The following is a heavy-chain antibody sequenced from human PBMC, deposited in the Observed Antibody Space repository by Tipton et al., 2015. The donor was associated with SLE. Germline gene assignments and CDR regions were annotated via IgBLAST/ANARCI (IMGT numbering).Heavy chain of an antibody. J-gene: IGHJ4*02. CDR2: IRSKANSYAT. CDR3: TRHEGSEKSY. V-gene: IGHV3-73*01. CDR1: GFTFSSYG. Sequence: SLRLSCAASGFTFSSYGMHWVRQASGKGLEWVGRIRSKANSYATAYASSVKGRFTISSDDSKNTAYLQMNSRTTEDTAVYYCTRHEGSEKSYWGQGTLVTVAS. D-gene: IGHD2-15*01.